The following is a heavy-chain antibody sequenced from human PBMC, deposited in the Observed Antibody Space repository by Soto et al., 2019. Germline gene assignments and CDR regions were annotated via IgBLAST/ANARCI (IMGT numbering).Heavy chain of an antibody. D-gene: IGHD6-19*01. Sequence: QVQLVESGGGVVQPGRSLRLSCAASGFTFSSYGMHWVRQAPGKGLEWVAVKWYDGSNKYYADSVKGRFTISRDNSKNTLYLQMNSLRAEDTAVYYCARDHKYSSGPRSYAFDIWGQGTMVTVSS. V-gene: IGHV3-33*01. CDR1: GFTFSSYG. CDR3: ARDHKYSSGPRSYAFDI. CDR2: KWYDGSNK. J-gene: IGHJ3*02.